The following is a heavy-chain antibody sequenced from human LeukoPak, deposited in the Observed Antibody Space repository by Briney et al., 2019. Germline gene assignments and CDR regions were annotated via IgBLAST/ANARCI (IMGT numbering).Heavy chain of an antibody. J-gene: IGHJ4*02. CDR2: IYHSGST. CDR1: GVSISSGGYS. V-gene: IGHV4-30-2*01. Sequence: SETLSLTCAVSGVSISSGGYSWSWIRQPPGKGLEWIGYIYHSGSTYYNPSLKSRVTISVDRSKDQFSLKLSSVTAADTAVYYCARVNYDFWSGYSARSLGPKYYFDYWGQGTLVTVSS. CDR3: ARVNYDFWSGYSARSLGPKYYFDY. D-gene: IGHD3-3*01.